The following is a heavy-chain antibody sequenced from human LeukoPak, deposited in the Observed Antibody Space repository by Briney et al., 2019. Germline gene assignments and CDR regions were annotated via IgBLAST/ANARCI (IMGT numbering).Heavy chain of an antibody. J-gene: IGHJ4*02. CDR1: GFTFSNYA. CDR3: ADTDRSGWYVVYDY. V-gene: IGHV3-23*01. CDR2: ISGSGGST. D-gene: IGHD6-19*01. Sequence: GGSLRLSCAASGFTFSNYAMSWVRQAPGKGLEWVSAISGSGGSTYYADSVRGRFTISRDNSTNTLYLQMTSLRVEGTAVYYCADTDRSGWYVVYDYWGQGTLVTVSS.